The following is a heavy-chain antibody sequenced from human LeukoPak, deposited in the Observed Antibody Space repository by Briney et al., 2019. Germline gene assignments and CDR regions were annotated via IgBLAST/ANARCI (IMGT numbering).Heavy chain of an antibody. Sequence: GSLRLSCAASGFTFSTFWMSWVRQAPEKGLEWVANIKQDGSEKYYVDSVKGRFTISRDNAKNSLYLQMNSLRAEDTAVYYCARDRGSQDYWGQGTLVTVSS. CDR3: ARDRGSQDY. D-gene: IGHD3-10*01. J-gene: IGHJ4*02. CDR1: GFTFSTFW. V-gene: IGHV3-7*05. CDR2: IKQDGSEK.